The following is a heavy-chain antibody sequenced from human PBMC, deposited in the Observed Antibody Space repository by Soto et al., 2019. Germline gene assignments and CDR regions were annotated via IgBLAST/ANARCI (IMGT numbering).Heavy chain of an antibody. CDR3: ARVPWSGYGGRGGMDV. J-gene: IGHJ6*02. Sequence: EVQLVESGGGLIQPGGSLRLSCAASGFTVSSNYMSWVRQAPGKGLVWVSVIYSGGSTYYADSVKGRFTMSRDNSKNTLYIQMNSLRAEDTAVYYCARVPWSGYGGRGGMDVWGQGTTVTVSS. V-gene: IGHV3-53*01. CDR2: IYSGGST. CDR1: GFTVSSNY. D-gene: IGHD3-3*01.